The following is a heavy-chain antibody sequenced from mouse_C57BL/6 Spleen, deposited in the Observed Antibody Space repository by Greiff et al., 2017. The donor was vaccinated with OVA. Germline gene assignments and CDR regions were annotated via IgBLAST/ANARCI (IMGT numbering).Heavy chain of an antibody. CDR2: INPNNGGT. D-gene: IGHD1-1*01. Sequence: EVQLVESGPELVKPGASVKMSCKASGYTFTDYNMHWVKQSHGKSLEWIGYINPNNGGTSYNQKFKGKATLTVNKSSSTAYMELRSLTSEDSAVYYCARGGTVVDYAMDYWGQGTSVTVAS. V-gene: IGHV1-22*01. J-gene: IGHJ4*01. CDR3: ARGGTVVDYAMDY. CDR1: GYTFTDYN.